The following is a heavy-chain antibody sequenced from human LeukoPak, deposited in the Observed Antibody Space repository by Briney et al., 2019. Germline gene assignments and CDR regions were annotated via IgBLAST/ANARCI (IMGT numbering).Heavy chain of an antibody. CDR2: IYHSGST. D-gene: IGHD2-2*01. J-gene: IGHJ3*02. CDR3: ARTAPDAHDAFDI. V-gene: IGHV4-30-2*01. Sequence: SQTLSLTCTVSGGSISSGGYYWSWIRQPPGKGLEWIGYIYHSGSTYYNPSLKSRVTISVDRSKNQFSLKLSSVTAADTAVYYCARTAPDAHDAFDIWGQGTMVTVSS. CDR1: GGSISSGGYY.